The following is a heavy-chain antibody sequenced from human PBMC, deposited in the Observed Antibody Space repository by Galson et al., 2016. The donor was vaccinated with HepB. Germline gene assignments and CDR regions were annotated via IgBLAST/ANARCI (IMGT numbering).Heavy chain of an antibody. CDR2: IYYGGSN. Sequence: ATLYLTCSVSGGSISSSSYHWGWIRQPPGKGLGWIGTIYYGGSNSYNPSLKGRVTISIDTSKNQFSLRLNSVTAADTAVYYCARLSPTWGYGKIDHWGRGTLVTVSS. V-gene: IGHV4-39*01. D-gene: IGHD5-12*01. J-gene: IGHJ4*02. CDR3: ARLSPTWGYGKIDH. CDR1: GGSISSSSYH.